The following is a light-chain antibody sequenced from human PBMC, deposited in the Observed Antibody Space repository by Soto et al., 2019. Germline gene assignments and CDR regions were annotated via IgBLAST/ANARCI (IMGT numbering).Light chain of an antibody. CDR1: QNINTK. J-gene: IGKJ4*01. V-gene: IGKV3-15*01. CDR2: GAS. Sequence: EIVLTQSPVTLSVSPGDRATRCCRASQNINTKLAWYQQMPGQAPRLLIHGASTRATGIPARFSGSGSGTEFTLTISSLQSEDFAVYYCQQYNNWPPLTFGGGTKVDIK. CDR3: QQYNNWPPLT.